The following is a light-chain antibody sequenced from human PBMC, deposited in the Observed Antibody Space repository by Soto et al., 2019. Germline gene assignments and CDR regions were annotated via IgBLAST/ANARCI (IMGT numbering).Light chain of an antibody. J-gene: IGLJ1*01. CDR2: EVN. V-gene: IGLV2-14*01. Sequence: QSALTQPASVSGSPGQSITVSCTGTTSDIGTYNYMSWYQQHPGKAPKLIIYEVNNRPSGVSNRFSGSKSANTASLTISGLQAEDEADYYCASFTTSSTRVFGTGTKLTVL. CDR1: TSDIGTYNY. CDR3: ASFTTSSTRV.